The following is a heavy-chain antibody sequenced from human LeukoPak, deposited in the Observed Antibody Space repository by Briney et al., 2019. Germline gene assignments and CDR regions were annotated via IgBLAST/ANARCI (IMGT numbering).Heavy chain of an antibody. J-gene: IGHJ4*02. CDR3: AKGYYFDILSGYSSLDS. CDR1: SGFAASGVTLSSFG. D-gene: IGHD3-9*01. V-gene: IGHV3-30*02. Sequence: GGSLRPSCAASGFAASGVTLSSFGMHWVRQAPGKGLEWVAFIGYDAYNKYYADSVRGRFTISRDESQNTLYLQMNSLRAEDTAAYYCAKGYYFDILSGYSSLDSWGQGTLVTVSS. CDR2: IGYDAYNK.